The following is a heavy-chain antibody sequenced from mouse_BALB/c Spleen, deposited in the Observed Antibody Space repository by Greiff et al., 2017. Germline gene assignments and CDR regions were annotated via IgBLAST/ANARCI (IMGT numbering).Heavy chain of an antibody. CDR3: ARKALYYAMDY. CDR2: INPSTGYT. Sequence: VQLVESGAELAKPGASVKMSCKASGYTFTSYWMHWVKQRPGQGLEWIGYINPSTGYTEYNQKFKDKATLTADKSSSTAYMQLSSLTSEDSAVYYCARKALYYAMDYWGQGTSVTVSS. CDR1: GYTFTSYW. V-gene: IGHV1-7*01. J-gene: IGHJ4*01.